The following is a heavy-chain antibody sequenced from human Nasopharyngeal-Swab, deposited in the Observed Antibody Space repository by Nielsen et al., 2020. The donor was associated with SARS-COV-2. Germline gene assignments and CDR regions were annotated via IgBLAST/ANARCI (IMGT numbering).Heavy chain of an antibody. Sequence: GESLKISCAASGFTFRSYSMNRVRQAPGKGLEWVSSISSSSSYIYYADSVKGRFTISRDNAKNSLYLQMNSLRAEDTAVYYCARLDIGIFGEYYYGMDVWGQGTTVTVSS. D-gene: IGHD3-3*01. J-gene: IGHJ6*02. CDR2: ISSSSSYI. CDR1: GFTFRSYS. V-gene: IGHV3-21*01. CDR3: ARLDIGIFGEYYYGMDV.